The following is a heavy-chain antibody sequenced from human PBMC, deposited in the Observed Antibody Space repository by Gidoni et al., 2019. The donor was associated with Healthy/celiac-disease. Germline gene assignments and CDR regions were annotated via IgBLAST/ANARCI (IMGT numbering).Heavy chain of an antibody. J-gene: IGHJ4*02. CDR3: AREDPQWLADFDY. D-gene: IGHD6-19*01. CDR2: ISYDGSNK. CDR1: VFTFSSYA. Sequence: QVQLVDSVGCVVQPGRSLRLYCASSVFTFSSYAMHWVRQAPDKGLEWLAVISYDGSNKYYADSVKGRFTISRDNSKNTLYLQMNSLRAEDTAVYYCAREDPQWLADFDYWGQGTLVTVSS. V-gene: IGHV3-30*01.